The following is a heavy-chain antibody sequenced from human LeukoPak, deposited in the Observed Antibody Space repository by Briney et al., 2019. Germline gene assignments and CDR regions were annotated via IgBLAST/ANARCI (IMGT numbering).Heavy chain of an antibody. CDR3: ASPPDSSSGNYFDY. CDR1: GFTFSSYG. D-gene: IGHD6-6*01. J-gene: IGHJ4*02. CDR2: ISYDGSNK. Sequence: PGRSLRLSCAASGFTFSSYGMHWVRQAPGKGLEWVAVISYDGSNKYYADSVKGRFTISRDNSKNTLYLQMNSPRAEDTAVYYCASPPDSSSGNYFDYWGQGTLVTVSS. V-gene: IGHV3-30*03.